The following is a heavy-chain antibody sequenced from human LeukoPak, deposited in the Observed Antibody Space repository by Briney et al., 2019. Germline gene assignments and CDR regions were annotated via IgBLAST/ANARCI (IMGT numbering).Heavy chain of an antibody. V-gene: IGHV1-69*13. J-gene: IGHJ6*02. CDR1: GYTFTSYG. D-gene: IGHD5-18*01. Sequence: SVKVSCKASGYTFTSYGISWVRQAPGQGLEWMGGIIPIFGTANYAQKFQGRVTITADESTSTAYMELSSLRSEDTAVYYCAIIVDTALYGMDVWGQGTTVTVSS. CDR2: IIPIFGTA. CDR3: AIIVDTALYGMDV.